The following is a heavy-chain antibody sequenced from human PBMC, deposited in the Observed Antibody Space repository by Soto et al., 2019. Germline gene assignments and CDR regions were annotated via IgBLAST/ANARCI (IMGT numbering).Heavy chain of an antibody. D-gene: IGHD3-10*01. CDR2: ISYDGSNK. CDR3: AREPSFYGSGIDY. CDR1: GFTFSSYA. Sequence: GGSLRLSCAASGFTFSSYAMHWVRQAPGKGLEWVAVISYDGSNKYYADSVKGRFTISRDNSKNTLYLQMNSLRAEDTAVYYCAREPSFYGSGIDYWGQGTLVTVSS. V-gene: IGHV3-30-3*01. J-gene: IGHJ4*02.